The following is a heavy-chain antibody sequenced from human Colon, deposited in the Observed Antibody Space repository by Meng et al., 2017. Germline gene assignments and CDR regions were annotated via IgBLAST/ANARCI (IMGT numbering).Heavy chain of an antibody. CDR1: GASLSSSSYY. D-gene: IGHD1-26*01. CDR2: IYFSGTT. Sequence: SETLSLTCTVSGASLSSSSYYWGWLRQPPGKGLEWIGTIYFSGTTYYSPSLKSRVTISLDTSKNQFSLNLSSVTAADTAIYYCATRLYSQPPGDFDSWGQGTLVTVSS. V-gene: IGHV4-39*07. CDR3: ATRLYSQPPGDFDS. J-gene: IGHJ4*02.